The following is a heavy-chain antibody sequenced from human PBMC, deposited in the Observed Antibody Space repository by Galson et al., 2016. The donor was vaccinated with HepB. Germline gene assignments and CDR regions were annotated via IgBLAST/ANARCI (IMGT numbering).Heavy chain of an antibody. V-gene: IGHV3-23*01. CDR2: ISSSGGTT. CDR3: AKDPRGRDP. CDR1: GFTLSSYA. Sequence: SLRLSCAASGFTLSSYAMSWVRQAPGEGLGWVSAISSSGGTTYYADSVKGRFTISRDTSKNTLYLQMNSLRAEDTAVYYCAKDPRGRDPWGQGTLVTVSS. D-gene: IGHD3-10*01. J-gene: IGHJ5*02.